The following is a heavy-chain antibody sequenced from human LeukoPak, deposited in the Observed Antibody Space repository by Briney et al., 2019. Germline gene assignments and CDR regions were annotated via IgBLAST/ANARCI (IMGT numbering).Heavy chain of an antibody. CDR2: ITTSSSYI. CDR1: GFTFSSYS. CDR3: ARESMLSGDWYLDF. J-gene: IGHJ2*01. Sequence: PGGSLRLSCAASGFTFSSYSMDWVRQAPGKGLEWVSSITTSSSYIYYADSVKGRFTISRDNARNTLHLQMNSLRVEDTAVYYCARESMLSGDWYLDFWGRGTLVTVSS. D-gene: IGHD3-10*01. V-gene: IGHV3-21*01.